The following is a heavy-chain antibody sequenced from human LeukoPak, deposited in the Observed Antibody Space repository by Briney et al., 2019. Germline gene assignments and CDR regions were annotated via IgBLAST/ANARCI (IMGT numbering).Heavy chain of an antibody. Sequence: GGSLRLSCAASGFTFSSYSMNWVRQAPGKGLEWVSYIGAAGSTIHYADSVKGRFTISRDNAKNSLFLQMNSLRAEDTAVYYCARDSSTYAGPPDYWGQGTLVTVSS. D-gene: IGHD2-2*01. CDR1: GFTFSSYS. CDR2: IGAAGSTI. CDR3: ARDSSTYAGPPDY. J-gene: IGHJ4*02. V-gene: IGHV3-48*01.